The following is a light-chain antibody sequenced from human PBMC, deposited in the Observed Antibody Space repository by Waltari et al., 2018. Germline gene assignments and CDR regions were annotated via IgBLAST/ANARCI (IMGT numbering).Light chain of an antibody. V-gene: IGLV3-1*01. CDR2: EDV. Sequence: SYELTQPPSVSVSPGQTASIICSGDKLGERSASWYQQKAGQSPMLVIFEDVKRPSGIPARVSGSNSGNTATLTISGTQAMDEADYYCQVWDSSTDVFGGGTKLTVL. CDR3: QVWDSSTDV. CDR1: KLGERS. J-gene: IGLJ2*01.